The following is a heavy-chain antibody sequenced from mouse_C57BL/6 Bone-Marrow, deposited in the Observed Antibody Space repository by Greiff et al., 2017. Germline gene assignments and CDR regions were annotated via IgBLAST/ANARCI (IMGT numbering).Heavy chain of an antibody. V-gene: IGHV3-6*01. D-gene: IGHD1-1*01. Sequence: EVQLQESGPGLVKPSQSLSLTCSVTGYSITSGYYWNWIRQFPGNKLEWMGYISYDGSNNYNPSLKNRISITRDTSKNQFFLKLNSVTTEDTATYYCARDPLYYGSSPYYAMDYWGQGTSVTVSS. CDR2: ISYDGSN. CDR3: ARDPLYYGSSPYYAMDY. CDR1: GYSITSGYY. J-gene: IGHJ4*01.